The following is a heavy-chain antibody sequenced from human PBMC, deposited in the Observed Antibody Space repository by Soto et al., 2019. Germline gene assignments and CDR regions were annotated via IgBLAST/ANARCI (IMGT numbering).Heavy chain of an antibody. CDR3: ARSLIVVVTSSYGVDV. D-gene: IGHD3-22*01. V-gene: IGHV3-30-3*01. J-gene: IGHJ6*02. Sequence: PGGSLRLSCAASGFTFSSYAMHWVRQAPGKGLEWVALISYDGSNEYYADSVKGRFTISRDNSKNTLSLQMISLRAEDTALYYCARSLIVVVTSSYGVDVWGQGTAVTVSS. CDR2: ISYDGSNE. CDR1: GFTFSSYA.